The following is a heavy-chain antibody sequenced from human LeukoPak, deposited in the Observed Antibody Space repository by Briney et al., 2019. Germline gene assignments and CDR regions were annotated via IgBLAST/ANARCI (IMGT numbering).Heavy chain of an antibody. D-gene: IGHD2-15*01. CDR1: GFTFSNHD. Sequence: PGGSLRLSCAASGFTFSNHDMHWVRQATGKGLEWVSAIGTAGDTYYQGSVRGRFTMSRENAKNSLYLQMNSLTAGDTAVYYCARGADTHFDYWGQGILVTVSS. V-gene: IGHV3-13*04. J-gene: IGHJ4*02. CDR3: ARGADTHFDY. CDR2: IGTAGDT.